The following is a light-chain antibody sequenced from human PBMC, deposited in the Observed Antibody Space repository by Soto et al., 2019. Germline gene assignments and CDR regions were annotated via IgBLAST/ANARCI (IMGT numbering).Light chain of an antibody. Sequence: DIQMTQSPSSLSASVGDRVTITCQASQDISNYLNWYQQKPGKAPKLLIYDASNLETGVPSRFSGSGSGTEFTLTISSLQPDDFAVYYCQQRSNWRITFGQGTRLEIK. CDR3: QQRSNWRIT. CDR1: QDISNY. V-gene: IGKV1-33*01. CDR2: DAS. J-gene: IGKJ5*01.